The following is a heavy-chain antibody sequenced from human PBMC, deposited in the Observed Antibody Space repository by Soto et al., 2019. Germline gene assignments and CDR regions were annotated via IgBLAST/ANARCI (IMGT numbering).Heavy chain of an antibody. Sequence: ASVKVSCKASGYTFTGYYMHWVRQAPGQGLEWMGWINPNSGGTNYAQKFQGRVTMTRDTSISTAYMELSRLRSGDTAVYYCASLTYYDFWSGHDAFDIWGQGTMVTVSS. CDR1: GYTFTGYY. V-gene: IGHV1-2*02. D-gene: IGHD3-3*01. J-gene: IGHJ3*02. CDR3: ASLTYYDFWSGHDAFDI. CDR2: INPNSGGT.